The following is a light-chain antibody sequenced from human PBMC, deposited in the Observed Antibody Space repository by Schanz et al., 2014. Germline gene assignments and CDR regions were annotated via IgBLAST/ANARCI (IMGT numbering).Light chain of an antibody. CDR1: SSDVGSYIL. J-gene: IGLJ1*01. CDR3: SSYTDTNTLV. CDR2: EGS. Sequence: QSALTQPASVSGSPGQSITISCTGTSSDVGSYILVSWYQQHPGKAPKLIIYEGSKRPSGISNRFSGSKSGNTASLTISGLQAEDEADYYCSSYTDTNTLVFGTGTKLTVL. V-gene: IGLV2-14*02.